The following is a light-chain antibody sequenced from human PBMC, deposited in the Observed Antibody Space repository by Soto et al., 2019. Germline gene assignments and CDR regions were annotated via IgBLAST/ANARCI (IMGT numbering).Light chain of an antibody. CDR2: GAS. CDR1: QNIGNN. V-gene: IGKV3-15*01. Sequence: VMTQSPATLSASPGERVILSCRASQNIGNNLAWYQQKPGQAPRLLMYGASSRASDTPARFSGSGSATDFTLTISRLEPEDFAVYFCQQYGNSPPGTFGQGTRL. J-gene: IGKJ5*01. CDR3: QQYGNSPPGT.